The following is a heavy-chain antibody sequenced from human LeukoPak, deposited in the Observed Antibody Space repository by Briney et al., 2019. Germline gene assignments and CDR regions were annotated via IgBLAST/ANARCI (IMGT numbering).Heavy chain of an antibody. D-gene: IGHD6-19*01. CDR3: VRRDNTGWNYFDC. CDR2: IYYSEST. Sequence: SETLSLTCTVSGGSINSHYWSWIRQSPGKGLEWIGDIYYSESTKYNPSFKSRVTISVDTPKNDLSLRLTSVLAADTAIYYCVRRDNTGWNYFDCWGQGILVTVSS. J-gene: IGHJ4*02. CDR1: GGSINSHY. V-gene: IGHV4-59*08.